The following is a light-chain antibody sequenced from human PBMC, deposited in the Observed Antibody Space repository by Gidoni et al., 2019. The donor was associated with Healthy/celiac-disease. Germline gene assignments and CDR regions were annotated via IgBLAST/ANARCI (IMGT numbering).Light chain of an antibody. CDR3: QQRSNWPPT. CDR1: QSVSSY. CDR2: DAS. J-gene: IGKJ2*01. V-gene: IGKV3-11*01. Sequence: IVLTHSPATLSLSPGERATLSCRASQSVSSYLAWYQQKHGQAPRLLIYDASNRATGIPARFSGSGSGTDFTLTISSREPEDFAVYYCQQRSNWPPTFXQXTKLEIK.